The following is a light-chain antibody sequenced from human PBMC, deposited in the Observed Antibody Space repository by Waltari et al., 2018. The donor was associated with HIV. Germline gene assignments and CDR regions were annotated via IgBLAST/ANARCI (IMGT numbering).Light chain of an antibody. CDR2: WAS. Sequence: DIVMTQSPDYLAVSVGARATVTCTSSRTVLYNRNYLAWYQQKPGQPPKVLIYWASTRAFGVPDRFSGSGSGTDFSLTISRVQADDVAIYYCQQYYTLRSTFGGGTKIEI. CDR3: QQYYTLRST. V-gene: IGKV4-1*01. CDR1: RTVLYNRNY. J-gene: IGKJ4*01.